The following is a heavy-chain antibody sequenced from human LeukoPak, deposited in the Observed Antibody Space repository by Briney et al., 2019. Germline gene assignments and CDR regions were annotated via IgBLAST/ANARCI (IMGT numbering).Heavy chain of an antibody. CDR2: ITSSSSYI. D-gene: IGHD1-26*01. J-gene: IGHJ6*03. V-gene: IGHV3-21*06. CDR3: ARDPYSGNYGAYYYYYMDV. CDR1: GFTFSSYN. Sequence: GGSLRLSCAASGFTFSSYNMNWVRQAPGKGLEWVSSITSSSSYIYYADPVKGRFTISRDNAKNSLYLQMDSLRVEDTAEYYCARDPYSGNYGAYYYYYMDVWGKGTTVTVSS.